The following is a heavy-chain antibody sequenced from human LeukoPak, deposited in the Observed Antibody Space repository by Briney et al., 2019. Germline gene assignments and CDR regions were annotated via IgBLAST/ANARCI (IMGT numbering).Heavy chain of an antibody. D-gene: IGHD1-26*01. CDR3: ARQETEDWEPFEY. J-gene: IGHJ4*02. CDR1: GYSFTSYW. CDR2: IYPGDSDA. Sequence: GESLKISCKGSGYSFTSYWIGWVRQMPGKGLEWMGIIYPGDSDARYSLSFQGQVTISADKSISTAYLQWSSLKASDTAMYYCARQETEDWEPFEYWGQGTLVTVSS. V-gene: IGHV5-51*01.